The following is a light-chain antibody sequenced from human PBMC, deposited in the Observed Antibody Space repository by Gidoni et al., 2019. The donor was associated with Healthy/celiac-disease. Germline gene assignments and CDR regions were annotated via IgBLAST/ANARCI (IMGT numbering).Light chain of an antibody. CDR3: QQYDNLPRI. V-gene: IGKV1-33*01. J-gene: IGKJ4*01. Sequence: DIQMTQSPSSLSASVGDRATITCQASQDISNYLNWYQQKPGKAPKLLIYDASNLETGVPSRFSGSGSGTDFTFTISSLQPEDIATYYCQQYDNLPRIFGGGTKVEIK. CDR1: QDISNY. CDR2: DAS.